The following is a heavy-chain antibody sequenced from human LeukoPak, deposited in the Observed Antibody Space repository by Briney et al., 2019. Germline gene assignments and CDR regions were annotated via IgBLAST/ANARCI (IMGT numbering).Heavy chain of an antibody. CDR2: VRGSGHST. J-gene: IGHJ4*02. CDR3: ARFDDSSGYYYFDY. Sequence: GGSLRLSCAASGFTFTSNAMSWVRQAPGKGLEWVSAVRGSGHSTYYADSVKGRFTISRDNSKNTVYLQMNSLRAEDTAVYFCARFDDSSGYYYFDYWGQGTLVTVSS. CDR1: GFTFTSNA. D-gene: IGHD3-22*01. V-gene: IGHV3-23*01.